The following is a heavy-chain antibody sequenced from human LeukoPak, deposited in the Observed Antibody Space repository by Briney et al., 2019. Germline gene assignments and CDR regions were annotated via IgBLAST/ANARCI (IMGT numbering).Heavy chain of an antibody. CDR2: ITGDGT. Sequence: PGGSLRLSCAASGFTLNNYGMAWVRQAPGKGLEWVSTITGDGTSYADSVKGRLTISRDSSKNTLYLQLNSLRGEDTAVYYCAKGSRYCTTTCYTGGENFDYWGQGTLVTVS. D-gene: IGHD2-2*02. V-gene: IGHV3-23*01. CDR1: GFTLNNYG. CDR3: AKGSRYCTTTCYTGGENFDY. J-gene: IGHJ4*02.